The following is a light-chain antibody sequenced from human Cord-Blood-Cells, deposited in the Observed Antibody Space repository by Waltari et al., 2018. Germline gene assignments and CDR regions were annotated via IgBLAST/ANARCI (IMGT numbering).Light chain of an antibody. CDR1: SSDVGGYNY. J-gene: IGLJ3*02. CDR2: DVS. V-gene: IGLV2-11*01. Sequence: QSALTQPRSVSGSPGQSVTISCTGTSSDVGGYNYVSWYQQHPGKAPKLMIYDVSKGPTGVPVRFSGSKSGTTASLTISGLQAEDEADYYCCSYAGSYTLVFGGGTKLTVL. CDR3: CSYAGSYTLV.